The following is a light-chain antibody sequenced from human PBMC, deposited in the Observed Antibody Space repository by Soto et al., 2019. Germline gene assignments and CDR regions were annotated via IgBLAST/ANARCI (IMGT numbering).Light chain of an antibody. CDR2: DVS. CDR1: SSDVGGYNY. V-gene: IGLV2-14*03. CDR3: SSYTTSNTRQIV. J-gene: IGLJ1*01. Sequence: QSALTQPASVSGSPGQSITISCTGTSSDVGGYNYVSWYQHHPGKAPKLMIYDVSNRPSGVSIRFSGYKSDNTASLTISGLQPEDEADYNCSSYTTSNTRQIVFGTGTKLTVL.